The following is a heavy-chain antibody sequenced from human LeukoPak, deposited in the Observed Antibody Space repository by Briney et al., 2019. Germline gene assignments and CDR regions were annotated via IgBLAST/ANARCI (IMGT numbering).Heavy chain of an antibody. D-gene: IGHD1-1*01. CDR2: IRGGGET. CDR1: GFSFSNYA. J-gene: IGHJ4*02. V-gene: IGHV3-23*01. Sequence: GGSLRLSCTASGFSFSNYAMSWVRQAPARGPEWVSNIRGGGETFYAESVKGRFTLSRDDSRNTVHLQMNNLRVEDTAIYYCAKANWVSNADAVWWGQGTQVTVSS. CDR3: AKANWVSNADAVW.